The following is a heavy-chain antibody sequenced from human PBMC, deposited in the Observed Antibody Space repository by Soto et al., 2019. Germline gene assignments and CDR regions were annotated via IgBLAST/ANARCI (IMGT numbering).Heavy chain of an antibody. D-gene: IGHD3-9*01. J-gene: IGHJ3*01. CDR2: INTDGSST. CDR1: GFSFSSYW. V-gene: IGHV3-74*01. CDR3: ARSPGGYYID. Sequence: EVQLVESGGGLVQPGGSLRLSCADSGFSFSSYWMHWVRQGPGKGLVWVSRINTDGSSTNYADSVKGRFTIHRDNAKNTLYLQMVILRDEDTDVYYFARSPGGYYIDWGQGTMVTVSS.